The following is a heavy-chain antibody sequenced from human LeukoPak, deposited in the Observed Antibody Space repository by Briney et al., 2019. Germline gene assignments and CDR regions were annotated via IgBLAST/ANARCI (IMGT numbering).Heavy chain of an antibody. CDR2: INHSGKT. CDR1: GGSFSGYS. Sequence: SETLSLTCAVYGGSFSGYSWSWIRQPPGKGLEWIGEINHSGKTDYNPSLKSRITVSLDTSKSQISLRLSSVTAADTAVYYCARHYNGSGPTDYWGQGTLVTVSS. J-gene: IGHJ4*02. D-gene: IGHD3-10*01. CDR3: ARHYNGSGPTDY. V-gene: IGHV4-34*01.